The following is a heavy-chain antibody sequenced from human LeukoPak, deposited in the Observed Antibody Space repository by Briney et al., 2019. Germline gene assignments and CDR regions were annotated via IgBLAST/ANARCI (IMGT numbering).Heavy chain of an antibody. D-gene: IGHD6-19*01. Sequence: GRSLRLSCAASGFTFDDYAMHWVRQAPGKGLECVSGISWNSGSIGYADSVKGRFTISRDNAKNSLYLQMNSLRAEDTALYYCAKDRRRYSSGWYYDAFDIWGQGTMVTVSS. CDR3: AKDRRRYSSGWYYDAFDI. V-gene: IGHV3-9*01. CDR1: GFTFDDYA. CDR2: ISWNSGSI. J-gene: IGHJ3*02.